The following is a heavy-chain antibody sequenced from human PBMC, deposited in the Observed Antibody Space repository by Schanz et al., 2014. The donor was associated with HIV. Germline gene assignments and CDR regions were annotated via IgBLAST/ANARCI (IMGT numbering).Heavy chain of an antibody. V-gene: IGHV3-21*01. CDR1: GFTVSSIY. J-gene: IGHJ4*02. Sequence: EVQLVETGGRLIQPGGSLRLSCAASGFTVSSIYMSWVRQAPGRGLEWVSSISSGSSYIYYADSVKGRFTISRDNANNSLSLQMKSLRAEDTAVYFCAKEEQQLGGVGGYHFDYWGQGTLVTVSS. D-gene: IGHD6-13*01. CDR3: AKEEQQLGGVGGYHFDY. CDR2: ISSGSSYI.